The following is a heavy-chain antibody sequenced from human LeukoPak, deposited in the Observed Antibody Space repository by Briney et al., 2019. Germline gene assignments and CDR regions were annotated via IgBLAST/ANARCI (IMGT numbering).Heavy chain of an antibody. CDR2: IKSKTDGGTT. CDR1: GFTFSNAW. D-gene: IGHD3-22*01. Sequence: PGGSLRLSCAASGFTFSNAWTNWVRQAPGKGLEWVGRIKSKTDGGTTDYAAPVKGRFTISRDDSKNTLYLQMNSLKTEDTAVYYCTTDGYDSSGYYYTDFDYWGQGTLVTVSS. V-gene: IGHV3-15*07. CDR3: TTDGYDSSGYYYTDFDY. J-gene: IGHJ4*02.